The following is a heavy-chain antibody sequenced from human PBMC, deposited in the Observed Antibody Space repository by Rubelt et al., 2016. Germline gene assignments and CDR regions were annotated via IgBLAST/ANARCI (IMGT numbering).Heavy chain of an antibody. V-gene: IGHV1-18*01. CDR1: GYTFTSYG. CDR2: ISAYNGNT. D-gene: IGHD1-1*01. CDR3: ARDQLALYAFDI. J-gene: IGHJ3*02. Sequence: QVQLVQSGAEVKKPGASVKVSCKASGYTFTSYGISWVRQAPGQGLEWMGWISAYNGNTNSAQKLQGRVTMTTDKSTSTAYMGLRSLRSDETAGYFGARDQLALYAFDIWGQGTMVTVSS.